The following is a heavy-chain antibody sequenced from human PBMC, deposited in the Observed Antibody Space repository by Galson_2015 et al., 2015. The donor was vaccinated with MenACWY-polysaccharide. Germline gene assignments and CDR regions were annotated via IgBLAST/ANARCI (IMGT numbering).Heavy chain of an antibody. V-gene: IGHV3-33*01. J-gene: IGHJ3*02. CDR2: IQYDGSNK. CDR1: GFRFSNSG. D-gene: IGHD2-15*01. Sequence: SLRLSCAASGFRFSNSGMYWVRQAPGKGLEWVAVIQYDGSNKVYVDSVKGRFTISRDNSKNTLYLEMNSLRAEDTAVYYCARECSRISFHAFEIWCRGTMGTVSS. CDR3: ARECSRISFHAFEI.